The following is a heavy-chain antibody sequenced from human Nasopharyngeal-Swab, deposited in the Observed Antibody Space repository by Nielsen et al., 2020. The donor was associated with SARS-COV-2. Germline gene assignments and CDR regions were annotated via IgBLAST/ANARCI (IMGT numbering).Heavy chain of an antibody. Sequence: SQTLSLTCPVSGGSTSSYYWSWIRQPPGKGLEWIGYIYYSGSTTYNPSPKSRVTISVDTSKNQFSLKLSSVTAADTAVYYCARRSLGYYDSSGSAVHVAFDIWGQGTMVTVSS. D-gene: IGHD3-22*01. CDR3: ARRSLGYYDSSGSAVHVAFDI. CDR2: IYYSGST. J-gene: IGHJ3*02. V-gene: IGHV4-59*08. CDR1: GGSTSSYY.